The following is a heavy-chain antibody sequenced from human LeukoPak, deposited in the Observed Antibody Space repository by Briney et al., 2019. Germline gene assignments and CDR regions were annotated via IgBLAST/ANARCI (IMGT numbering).Heavy chain of an antibody. J-gene: IGHJ4*02. CDR2: ISGSGGST. CDR1: GFTFSSYA. CDR3: AKDEYYYDSSGYYFNDY. Sequence: PGGSLRLSCAASGFTFSSYAMSWVRQAPGNGLEWVSAISGSGGSTYYADSVKGRFTISRDNSKNTLYLQMNSLRAEDTAVYYCAKDEYYYDSSGYYFNDYWGQGTLVTVSS. D-gene: IGHD3-22*01. V-gene: IGHV3-23*01.